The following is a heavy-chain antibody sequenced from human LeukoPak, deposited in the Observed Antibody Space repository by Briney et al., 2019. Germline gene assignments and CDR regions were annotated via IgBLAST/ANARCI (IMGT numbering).Heavy chain of an antibody. J-gene: IGHJ5*02. CDR2: ISSSGGIT. CDR3: ARNKRDGDYAYFEP. Sequence: GGSLRLSCAASGFTFSNYAMSWVRQAPGKGLEWVSAISSSGGITYYADSVKGRFTISRDNSKSTVFLQMNSLRVEDTAVYYCARNKRDGDYAYFEPWGQGTLVTVSS. V-gene: IGHV3-23*01. D-gene: IGHD4-17*01. CDR1: GFTFSNYA.